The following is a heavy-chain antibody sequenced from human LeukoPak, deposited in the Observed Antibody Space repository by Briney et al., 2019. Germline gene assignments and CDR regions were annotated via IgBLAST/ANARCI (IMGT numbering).Heavy chain of an antibody. D-gene: IGHD3-3*02. CDR2: ISGSGGST. CDR1: GFTFSSYA. CDR3: AKSISRPYYMDV. Sequence: GGSLRLSCAASGFTFSSYAMSGVRQAPGKGLEWVSAISGSGGSTYYADSVKGRFTISRDNSKNTLYLQMNSLRAEDTAVYYCAKSISRPYYMDVWGKGTTVTVSS. V-gene: IGHV3-23*01. J-gene: IGHJ6*03.